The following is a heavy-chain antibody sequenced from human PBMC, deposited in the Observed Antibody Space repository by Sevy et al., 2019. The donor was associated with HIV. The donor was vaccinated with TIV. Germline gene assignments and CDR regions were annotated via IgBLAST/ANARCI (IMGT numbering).Heavy chain of an antibody. D-gene: IGHD3-22*01. CDR1: GGSISSYY. Sequence: SETLSLTCTVSGGSISSYYWSWIRQPPGKGLEWIGYIYYSGSTNYNPSLKSRVTISVDTSKNQFSLKLSSVTAADMAVYYCARDRPPYSYDSSGYSPRAFDIWGQGTMVTVSS. CDR3: ARDRPPYSYDSSGYSPRAFDI. J-gene: IGHJ3*02. CDR2: IYYSGST. V-gene: IGHV4-59*01.